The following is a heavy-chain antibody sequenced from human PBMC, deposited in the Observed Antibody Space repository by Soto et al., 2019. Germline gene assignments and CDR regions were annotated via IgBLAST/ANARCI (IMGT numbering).Heavy chain of an antibody. D-gene: IGHD5-12*01. Sequence: EVQLLESGGDLVQPGGPRRLPFPASGFPIGAIAITWFGRFQGKHLEWVSDISGNGRSTYYADSVKGRFTISRDNSKNTLYLQMNCLRADDTAVYFCAKRARDGYNSPIDSWGQGTLVTVSS. CDR2: ISGNGRST. J-gene: IGHJ4*02. CDR3: AKRARDGYNSPIDS. CDR1: GFPIGAIA. V-gene: IGHV3-23*01.